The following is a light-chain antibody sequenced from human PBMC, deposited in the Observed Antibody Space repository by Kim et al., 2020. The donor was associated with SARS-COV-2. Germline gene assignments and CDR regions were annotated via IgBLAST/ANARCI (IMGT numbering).Light chain of an antibody. CDR1: QSIAPNH. CDR2: GTS. CDR3: QEYDRPPYT. Sequence: EIVLTQSPGTLSLSPGERATLSCRASQSIAPNHLAWFQQKPGQAPRLLIYGTSSRATGIPDRFSASESGTDFTLTIIRLEPEDVAVYFCQEYDRPPYTFGQGTKLEI. J-gene: IGKJ2*01. V-gene: IGKV3-20*01.